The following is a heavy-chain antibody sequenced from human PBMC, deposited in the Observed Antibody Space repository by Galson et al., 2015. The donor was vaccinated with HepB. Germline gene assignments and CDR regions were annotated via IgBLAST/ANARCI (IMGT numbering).Heavy chain of an antibody. V-gene: IGHV3-21*01. D-gene: IGHD2-15*01. Sequence: SLRLSCAASGFTFSSYSMNWVRQAPGKGLEWVSSISSSSSYIYYADSVKGRFTISRDNAKNSLYLQMNSLRAEDTAVYYCAADSYCSGGRCTDYWGQGTLVTVSS. CDR1: GFTFSSYS. CDR3: AADSYCSGGRCTDY. CDR2: ISSSSSYI. J-gene: IGHJ4*02.